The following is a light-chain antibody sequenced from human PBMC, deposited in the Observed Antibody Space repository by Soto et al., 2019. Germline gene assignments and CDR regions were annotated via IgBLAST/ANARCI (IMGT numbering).Light chain of an antibody. CDR1: SPNIGNNY. J-gene: IGLJ2*01. V-gene: IGLV1-51*01. CDR2: DND. CDR3: GTWDSRLSGVV. Sequence: QSVLTQPPSVSAAPGQKVTISCSGSSPNIGNNYVSWYQQLPGTAPKLLIYDNDKRPSGIPDRFSGSKSGTSATLGITGLQTGDEAIYYCGTWDSRLSGVVFGGGTKLTVL.